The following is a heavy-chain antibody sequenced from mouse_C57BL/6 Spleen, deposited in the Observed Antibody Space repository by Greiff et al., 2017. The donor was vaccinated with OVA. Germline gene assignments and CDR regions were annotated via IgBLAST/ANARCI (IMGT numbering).Heavy chain of an antibody. CDR1: GYTFTDYY. Sequence: VQLKQSGPELVKPGASVKISCKASGYTFTDYYMNWVKQSHGKSLEWIGDINPNNGGTSYNQKFKGKATLTVDKSSSTAYMELRSLTSADSAVYDCARRGGYDEEGYFDYWGKSTTLTVSS. J-gene: IGHJ2*01. CDR2: INPNNGGT. V-gene: IGHV1-26*01. CDR3: ARRGGYDEEGYFDY. D-gene: IGHD2-2*01.